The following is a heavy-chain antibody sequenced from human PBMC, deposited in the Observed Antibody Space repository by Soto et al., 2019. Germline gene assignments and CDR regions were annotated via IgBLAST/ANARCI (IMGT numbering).Heavy chain of an antibody. CDR3: ASSCSSIICYLDY. V-gene: IGHV3-33*01. D-gene: IGHD2-2*01. J-gene: IGHJ4*02. CDR1: GFTFSNYG. CDR2: IWYDGSNK. Sequence: PGGSLRLSCAASGFTFSNYGMHWVRQAPGKGLEWVALIWYDGSNKYYADSVKGRFTISRDNSKNTLYLQMNSLRAEDTAVYYCASSCSSIICYLDYWGQGTLVTAPQ.